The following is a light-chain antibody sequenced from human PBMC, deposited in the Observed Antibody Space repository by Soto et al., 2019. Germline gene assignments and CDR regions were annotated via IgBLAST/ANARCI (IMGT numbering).Light chain of an antibody. J-gene: IGKJ4*01. Sequence: DIVMTQSPDSLAVSLGERATINCKSSQSVFYSSPNKNYLAWYQQKPGQPPKLLIYWASTRESGVTDRFSGSGSGKDLTLTISSLQAEDVAVYYCHQFYNNPLTFGGGTKVAIK. CDR1: QSVFYSSPNKNY. CDR2: WAS. V-gene: IGKV4-1*01. CDR3: HQFYNNPLT.